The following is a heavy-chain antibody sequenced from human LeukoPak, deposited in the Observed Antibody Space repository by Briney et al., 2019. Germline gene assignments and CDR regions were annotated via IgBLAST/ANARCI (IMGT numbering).Heavy chain of an antibody. D-gene: IGHD3-10*01. J-gene: IGHJ6*03. Sequence: GGSLRLSCAASGFSFTTYWMHWVRQTPGKGLVWVSHISSDGSSTNYADSVRGRFTISRDNAKNTVYLQMNSLRAEDTAVYYCARDPRVAQKYYYYYMDVWGKGTTVSVSS. CDR1: GFSFTTYW. V-gene: IGHV3-74*01. CDR3: ARDPRVAQKYYYYYMDV. CDR2: ISSDGSST.